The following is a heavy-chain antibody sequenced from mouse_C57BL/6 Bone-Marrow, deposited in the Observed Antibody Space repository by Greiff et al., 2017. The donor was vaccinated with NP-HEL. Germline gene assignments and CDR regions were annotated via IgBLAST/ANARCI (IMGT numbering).Heavy chain of an antibody. V-gene: IGHV10-1*01. Sequence: EVQVVESGGGLVQPKGSLKLSCAASGFSFNTYAMNWVRQAPGKGLEWVARIRSKSNNYATYYADSVKDRFTISRDDSESMLYLQMNNLKTEDTAMYYCVRHYSGSSSWGQGTLVTVSA. CDR3: VRHYSGSSS. CDR1: GFSFNTYA. J-gene: IGHJ3*01. D-gene: IGHD1-1*01. CDR2: IRSKSNNYAT.